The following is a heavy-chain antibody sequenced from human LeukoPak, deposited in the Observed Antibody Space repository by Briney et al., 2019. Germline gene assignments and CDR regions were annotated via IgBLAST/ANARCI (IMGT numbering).Heavy chain of an antibody. CDR3: ASAVYYDFWSGYLTEDAFDI. V-gene: IGHV4-59*01. Sequence: SETLSLTCTVSGGSISSYYWSWIRQPPGKGLEWIGYIYYSGSTNYNPSLKSRVTISVDTSKNQFSLKLSSVTAADTAVYYCASAVYYDFWSGYLTEDAFDIWGQGTMVTVSS. D-gene: IGHD3-3*01. CDR2: IYYSGST. CDR1: GGSISSYY. J-gene: IGHJ3*02.